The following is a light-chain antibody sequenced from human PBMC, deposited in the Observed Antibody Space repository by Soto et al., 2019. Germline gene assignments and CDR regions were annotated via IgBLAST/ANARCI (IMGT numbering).Light chain of an antibody. J-gene: IGLJ1*01. CDR1: SSDVGGYNY. CDR3: QSYDISLHNYV. CDR2: GDN. V-gene: IGLV2-14*01. Sequence: QSVLTQPASVSGSPGQSITISCTGTSSDVGGYNYVPWYQQHPGTAPKLLIYGDNNRPSGVPDRFSGSKSGTSASLAITRLQAEDEVDYYCQSYDISLHNYVFGTGTKVTVL.